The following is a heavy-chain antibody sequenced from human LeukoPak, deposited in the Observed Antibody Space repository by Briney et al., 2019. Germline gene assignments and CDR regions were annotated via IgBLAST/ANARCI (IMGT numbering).Heavy chain of an antibody. CDR2: INPNSGGT. J-gene: IGHJ6*04. Sequence: ASVKVSCKASGYTFTGYYMHWVRQAPGQGLEWMGWINPNSGGTNYAQKFQGRVTMTRDTSISTAYMELSRLRSDDTAVYYCARDLGVPAAYYYYAIDVSGKGTTVTGSS. CDR3: ARDLGVPAAYYYYAIDV. V-gene: IGHV1-2*02. CDR1: GYTFTGYY. D-gene: IGHD2-2*01.